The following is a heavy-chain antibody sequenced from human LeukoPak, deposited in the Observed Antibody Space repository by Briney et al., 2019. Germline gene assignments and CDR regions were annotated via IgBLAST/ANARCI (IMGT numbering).Heavy chain of an antibody. D-gene: IGHD1-14*01. J-gene: IGHJ4*02. V-gene: IGHV5-51*01. CDR2: IYPGDSDT. CDR1: GYSFTSYW. Sequence: GESLKISCKGSGYSFTSYWIGWVRQMPGKGLEWMGNIYPGDSDTRYSPSFQGQVTISADKSISTAYLQWSSLKASDTAMYYCARGPRAGSPPYYFDYWGQGTLVTVSS. CDR3: ARGPRAGSPPYYFDY.